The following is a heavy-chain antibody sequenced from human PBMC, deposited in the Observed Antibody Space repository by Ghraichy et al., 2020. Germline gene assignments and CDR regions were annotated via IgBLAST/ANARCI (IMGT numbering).Heavy chain of an antibody. CDR1: GGSISSGGYY. D-gene: IGHD7-27*01. V-gene: IGHV4-31*03. CDR2: IYYSGST. J-gene: IGHJ3*02. Sequence: SETLSLTCTVSGGSISSGGYYWSWIRQHPGKGLEWIGYIYYSGSTYYNPSLKSRVTISVDTSKNQFSLKLSSVTAADTAVYYCAREKLTGDWGAFAIWGQGTMVTVSS. CDR3: AREKLTGDWGAFAI.